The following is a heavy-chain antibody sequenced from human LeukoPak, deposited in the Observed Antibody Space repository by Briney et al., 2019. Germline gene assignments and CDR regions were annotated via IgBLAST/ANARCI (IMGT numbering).Heavy chain of an antibody. Sequence: SGTLSLTCAVSGASMISNHWWNWFRQSPGKGLEWIGEIYHSGSPNYNPSLKSRVTISVDESKTEYSLILTSVTAADTAVYYCARAKIVVVILDAFDIWGQGTMVTVSS. V-gene: IGHV4-4*02. J-gene: IGHJ3*02. CDR2: IYHSGSP. D-gene: IGHD3-22*01. CDR1: GASMISNHW. CDR3: ARAKIVVVILDAFDI.